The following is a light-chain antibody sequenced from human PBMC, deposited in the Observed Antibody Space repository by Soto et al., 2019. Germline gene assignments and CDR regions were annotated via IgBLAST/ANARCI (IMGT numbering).Light chain of an antibody. Sequence: VLTQPPSVSGAPGQTVTISCTGSTSNIGASYDVHWYQQLPGSAPNLLIYRDTHRPSGIPNRFSGSRSGTSAPLAIFGLQPGDEADYYCQSYDNILNGYVFGTGTKVTVL. CDR3: QSYDNILNGYV. J-gene: IGLJ1*01. CDR2: RDT. CDR1: TSNIGASYD. V-gene: IGLV1-40*01.